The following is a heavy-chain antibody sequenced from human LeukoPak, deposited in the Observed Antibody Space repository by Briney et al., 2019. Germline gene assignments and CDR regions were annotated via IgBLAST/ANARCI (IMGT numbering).Heavy chain of an antibody. J-gene: IGHJ2*01. CDR3: ARVVNDYAIRYFDL. CDR1: GGSISSSSYY. Sequence: PSETLSLTCTVSGGSISSSSYYWGWIRQPPGKGLEWLGYIYYNGDTKYNPSLKSRVTISVDTSKDQFSLRLRSVTAADTAVYYCARVVNDYAIRYFDLWGRGTLVPVSS. CDR2: IYYNGDT. V-gene: IGHV4-61*05. D-gene: IGHD4-17*01.